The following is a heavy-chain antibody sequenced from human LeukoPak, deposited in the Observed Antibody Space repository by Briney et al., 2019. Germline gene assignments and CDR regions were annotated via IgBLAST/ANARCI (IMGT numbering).Heavy chain of an antibody. Sequence: ASVKVSCKASGDTFTNYYMHWVRQAPGQGLEWMGLINPTGTGTNYAQKFRGRVTLTRDTSATTVYMELSSLRSEDTAVYYCAREESGGYFDYWGQGTPVTVSS. CDR1: GDTFTNYY. CDR3: AREESGGYFDY. D-gene: IGHD2-8*02. J-gene: IGHJ4*02. CDR2: INPTGTGT. V-gene: IGHV1-46*01.